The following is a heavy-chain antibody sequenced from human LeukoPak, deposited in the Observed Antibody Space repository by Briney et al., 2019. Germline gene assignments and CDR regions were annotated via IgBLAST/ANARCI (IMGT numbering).Heavy chain of an antibody. Sequence: SETLSLTCTVSVGSISSSSYYWDWIRQPPGKGLEWIGSIYYSGSTYYTPSLKSRVTISVDTSKNQFSLDLTSVTAADTAVYYCARHGSAAAGHGYFDYWGQGTLVTVSS. J-gene: IGHJ4*02. CDR2: IYYSGST. CDR3: ARHGSAAAGHGYFDY. V-gene: IGHV4-39*01. CDR1: VGSISSSSYY. D-gene: IGHD6-13*01.